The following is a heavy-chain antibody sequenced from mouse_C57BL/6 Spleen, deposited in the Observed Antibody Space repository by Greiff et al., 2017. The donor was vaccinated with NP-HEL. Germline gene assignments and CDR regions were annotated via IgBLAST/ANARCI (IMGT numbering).Heavy chain of an antibody. J-gene: IGHJ2*01. D-gene: IGHD2-1*01. V-gene: IGHV1-81*01. CDR3: ARIYGNYHYFDY. CDR2: IYPRSGNT. Sequence: QVQLQQSGAELARPGASVKLSCKASGYTFTSYGISWVKQRTGQGLEWIGEIYPRSGNTYYNEKFKGKATLTVDTSSSTAYMELHSLTSEDSAVYFCARIYGNYHYFDYWGQGTTLTVSS. CDR1: GYTFTSYG.